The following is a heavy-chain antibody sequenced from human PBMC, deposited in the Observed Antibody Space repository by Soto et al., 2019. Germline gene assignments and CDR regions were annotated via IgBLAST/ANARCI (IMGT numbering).Heavy chain of an antibody. Sequence: QEQLVESGGHVVQPGRSLRLSCAASGFTFSNYGMHWVRQAPGKGLEWVAVISYDGSNKYYADSMKGRFTISRDNSKNTLYLQMNSLRAEDTALYYCAKEHSSYYYDSVGFYGMDVWGQGTTVTASS. CDR2: ISYDGSNK. V-gene: IGHV3-30*18. CDR3: AKEHSSYYYDSVGFYGMDV. D-gene: IGHD3-22*01. J-gene: IGHJ6*02. CDR1: GFTFSNYG.